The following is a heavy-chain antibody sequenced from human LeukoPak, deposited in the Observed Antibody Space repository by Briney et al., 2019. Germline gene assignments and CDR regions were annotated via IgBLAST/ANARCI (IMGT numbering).Heavy chain of an antibody. CDR3: AVLGIAVFEGVY. CDR1: GFTFSSYS. Sequence: GGSLRLSCAASGFTFSSYSMNWVRQAPGKGLEWVSSISSSSSYIYYADSVKGRFTISRDNAKNSLYLQMNSLRAEDTAVYYCAVLGIAVFEGVYWGQGILVTVST. J-gene: IGHJ4*02. CDR2: ISSSSSYI. V-gene: IGHV3-21*01. D-gene: IGHD6-19*01.